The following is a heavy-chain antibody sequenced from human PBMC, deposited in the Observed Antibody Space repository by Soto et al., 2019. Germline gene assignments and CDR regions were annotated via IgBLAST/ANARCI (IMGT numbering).Heavy chain of an antibody. CDR1: GXTFSSYA. J-gene: IGHJ4*02. CDR2: ISSRGDST. Sequence: EVQXLESGGGLVQPGGSLRLSCAASGXTFSSYAMSWVRQXPGKGLEWVSTISSRGDSTYYANSVKGRFTISRDNSKNTLFLQMSSLRAEDTAVYYGAXXALTPTDYWGQGTLVTVSS. CDR3: AXXALTPTDY. V-gene: IGHV3-23*01.